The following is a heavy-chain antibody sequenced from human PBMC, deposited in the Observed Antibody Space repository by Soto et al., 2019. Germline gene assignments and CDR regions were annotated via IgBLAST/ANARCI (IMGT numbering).Heavy chain of an antibody. CDR2: ISSSSSYI. D-gene: IGHD6-13*01. Sequence: GGSLRLSCAASGFTFSSYSMNWVRQAPGKGLEWVSSISSSSSYIYYADSVKGRFTISRDNAKNSLYLQMNSLRAEDTAVYYCARGNNGIAAAGTTYYYYGMDVWGQGTTVTVSS. V-gene: IGHV3-21*01. CDR3: ARGNNGIAAAGTTYYYYGMDV. J-gene: IGHJ6*02. CDR1: GFTFSSYS.